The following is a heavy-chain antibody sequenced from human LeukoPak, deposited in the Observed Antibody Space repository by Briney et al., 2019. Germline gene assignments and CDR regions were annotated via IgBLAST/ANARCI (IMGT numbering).Heavy chain of an antibody. D-gene: IGHD3-22*01. J-gene: IGHJ3*02. CDR1: GFTFSSYE. Sequence: GGSLRLSCAASGFTFSSYEMNWVRQAPGKGLEWVSYISSSGSTIYYADSVKGRFTFSRDNAKNSLYLQMNSLRAEDTAVYYCARSRSVGYYDSSGYPLHDAFDIWGQGTMVTVSS. V-gene: IGHV3-48*03. CDR2: ISSSGSTI. CDR3: ARSRSVGYYDSSGYPLHDAFDI.